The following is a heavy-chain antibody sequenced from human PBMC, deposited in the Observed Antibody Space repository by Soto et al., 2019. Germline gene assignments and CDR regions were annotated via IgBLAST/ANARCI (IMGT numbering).Heavy chain of an antibody. CDR2: VYYSWST. V-gene: IGHV4-31*03. CDR1: GGSISSGGYY. CDR3: ARDLGDQGIAAEFDY. D-gene: IGHD6-13*01. Sequence: PCETLSLTCTVSGGSISSGGYYWSWLRQHPGKGPEWIGYVYYSWSTYYNPSLKSRVTISVDTSKNQFSLKLSSVTAADTAVYYCARDLGDQGIAAEFDYWGQGTLVTVSS. J-gene: IGHJ4*02.